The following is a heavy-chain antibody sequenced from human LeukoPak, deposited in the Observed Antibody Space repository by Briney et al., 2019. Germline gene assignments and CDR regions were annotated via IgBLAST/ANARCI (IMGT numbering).Heavy chain of an antibody. D-gene: IGHD2-2*03. CDR3: ARHRGYCSSTSCSYNWFDP. CDR2: IYYSGST. Sequence: SVTLSLTCTVSGGSISSYHWTWIRQPPGKGLEWSGYIYYSGSTKYYPSLKSRVTMSVDTSKNRFSLKLISVTAADTGVYYCARHRGYCSSTSCSYNWFDPWGQGTLVTVSS. V-gene: IGHV4-59*08. J-gene: IGHJ5*02. CDR1: GGSISSYH.